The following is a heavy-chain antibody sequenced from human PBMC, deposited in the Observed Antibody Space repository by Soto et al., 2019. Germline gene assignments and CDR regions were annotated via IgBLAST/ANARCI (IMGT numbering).Heavy chain of an antibody. CDR2: IYYSGST. Sequence: SETLSLTCTVSGGSISSSSYYWGWIRQPPGKGLEWIGSIYYSGSTYYNPSLKSRVTISVDTSKNQFSLKLSSVTAADTAVYYCARLVPTDYGMDVWGQGTTVTVSS. D-gene: IGHD3-10*01. V-gene: IGHV4-39*01. J-gene: IGHJ6*02. CDR1: GGSISSSSYY. CDR3: ARLVPTDYGMDV.